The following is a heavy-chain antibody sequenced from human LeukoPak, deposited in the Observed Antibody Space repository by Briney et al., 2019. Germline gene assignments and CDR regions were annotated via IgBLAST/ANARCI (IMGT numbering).Heavy chain of an antibody. D-gene: IGHD3-10*01. CDR3: ARGRGTMVRGVIRFDY. J-gene: IGHJ4*02. V-gene: IGHV4-39*01. CDR2: IYYSGST. Sequence: PSETLSLTCTVSGGSISSGSYYWGWIRLPPGKGLEWIGSIYYSGSTYYNPSLKSRVTIFVDTSKNQFSLKLSSVTAADTAVYYCARGRGTMVRGVIRFDYWGQGTLVTVSS. CDR1: GGSISSGSYY.